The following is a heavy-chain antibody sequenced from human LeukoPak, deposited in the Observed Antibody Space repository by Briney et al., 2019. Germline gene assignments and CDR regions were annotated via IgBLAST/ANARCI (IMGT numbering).Heavy chain of an antibody. CDR2: IYHSGST. CDR1: GGSISSSNW. CDR3: ARGRKRWLQVASFNDY. J-gene: IGHJ4*02. Sequence: PSETLSLTCAVSGGSISSSNWWSWVRQPPGKGLEWIGEIYHSGSTNYNPSLKSRVTISVDTSKNQFSLKLSSVTAADTAVYYCARGRKRWLQVASFNDYWGQGTLVTVSS. V-gene: IGHV4-4*02. D-gene: IGHD5-24*01.